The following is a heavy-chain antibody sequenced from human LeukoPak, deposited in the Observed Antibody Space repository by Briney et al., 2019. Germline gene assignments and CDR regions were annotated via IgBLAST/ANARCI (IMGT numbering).Heavy chain of an antibody. J-gene: IGHJ4*02. CDR2: ISSNGSPI. CDR1: GFTFSSYE. V-gene: IGHV3-48*03. CDR3: ARDGGSGILD. D-gene: IGHD3-10*01. Sequence: GGSLRLSCAASGFTFSSYEMNWVRQAPGKGLEWVSYISSNGSPIFYADSVKGRFTISRDNAKNSLSLLMNSLRAEDTAVYYCARDGGSGILDWGRGTLVTVSS.